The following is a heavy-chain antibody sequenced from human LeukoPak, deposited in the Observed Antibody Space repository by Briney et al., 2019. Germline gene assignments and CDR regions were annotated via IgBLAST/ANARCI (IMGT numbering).Heavy chain of an antibody. CDR1: GGSISTYY. D-gene: IGHD5-12*01. J-gene: IGHJ4*02. CDR3: ARGGGYASPIGY. V-gene: IGHV4-59*01. Sequence: PSETLSLTCTLSGGSISTYYWSWIRQPPGKGLEWIGYIYHSGSTNYNPSLKSRVTISVDTSKNQFSLKLSSVTAADTAVFYCARGGGYASPIGYWGQGALVTVSS. CDR2: IYHSGST.